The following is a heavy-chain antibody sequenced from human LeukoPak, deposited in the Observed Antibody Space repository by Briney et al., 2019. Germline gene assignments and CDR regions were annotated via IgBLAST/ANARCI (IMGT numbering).Heavy chain of an antibody. D-gene: IGHD4-17*01. J-gene: IGHJ4*02. CDR3: ARSPSPTTVTYFDY. CDR2: ISAYNSNT. V-gene: IGHV1-18*01. CDR1: GYTFTSYA. Sequence: ASVNVSCKASGYTFTSYAMHWVRQAPGQGLEWMGWISAYNSNTNYAQKLQGRVTMTTDTSTSTAYMELRSLRSDDTAVYYCARSPSPTTVTYFDYWGQGTLVTVSS.